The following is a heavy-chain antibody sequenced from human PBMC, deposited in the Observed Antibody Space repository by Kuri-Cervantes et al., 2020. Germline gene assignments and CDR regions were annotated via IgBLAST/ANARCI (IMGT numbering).Heavy chain of an antibody. Sequence: GGSLRLSCAVSGFTFSSYAMHWVRQAPGKGLEWVAVISYDGSNKYYADSVKGRFTIPRDNAKNTLYLQMNSLRAEDTAVYYCTRDRSGPDYWGQGTLVTVSS. D-gene: IGHD5-12*01. CDR1: GFTFSSYA. J-gene: IGHJ4*02. CDR3: TRDRSGPDY. V-gene: IGHV3-30-3*01. CDR2: ISYDGSNK.